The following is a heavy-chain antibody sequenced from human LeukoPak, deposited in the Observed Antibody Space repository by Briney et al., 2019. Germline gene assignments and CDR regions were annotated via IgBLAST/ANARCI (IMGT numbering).Heavy chain of an antibody. V-gene: IGHV1-2*02. CDR1: GYTFTGYY. Sequence: ASVKVSCKASGYTFTGYYMHWVRQAPGQGLEWMGWINPNSGGTNYAQKFQGRVTMTRDTSISTAYMELSRLRSDDTAVYYCARGGGTIFGVVNHYYYYMDVWGKGTTVTVSS. J-gene: IGHJ6*03. D-gene: IGHD3-3*01. CDR2: INPNSGGT. CDR3: ARGGGTIFGVVNHYYYYMDV.